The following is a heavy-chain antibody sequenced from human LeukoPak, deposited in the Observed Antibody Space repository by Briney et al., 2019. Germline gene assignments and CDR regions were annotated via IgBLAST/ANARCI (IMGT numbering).Heavy chain of an antibody. D-gene: IGHD3-10*01. Sequence: PGGSLRLSCAASGFTFSSYWMSWVRQAPGKGLEWVANIKQDGSEKYYVDSVKGRFTISRDNSKNTLYLQMNSLRAEDTAAYYCARDLNGSGRGGDYYYYGVDVWGQGTTVTVSS. V-gene: IGHV3-7*01. CDR1: GFTFSSYW. CDR3: ARDLNGSGRGGDYYYYGVDV. J-gene: IGHJ6*02. CDR2: IKQDGSEK.